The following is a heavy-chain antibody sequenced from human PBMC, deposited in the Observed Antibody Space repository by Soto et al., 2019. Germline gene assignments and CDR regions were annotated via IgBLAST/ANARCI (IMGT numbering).Heavy chain of an antibody. V-gene: IGHV4-30-2*01. CDR2: IDHSGST. CDR1: GGSISSGGYS. CDR3: ARVPPP. Sequence: QLQLQESGSGLVKPSQTLSLTCSVSGGSISSGGYSWSWIRQPRGKGLEWHGYIDHSGSTYYNPSLKNRVTIAVDASKHQFSLKLSSVTAADTAVYYCARVPPPWGQGTLVTVSS. J-gene: IGHJ5*02.